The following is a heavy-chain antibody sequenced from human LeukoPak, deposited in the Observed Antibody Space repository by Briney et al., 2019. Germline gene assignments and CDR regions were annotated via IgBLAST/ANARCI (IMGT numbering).Heavy chain of an antibody. CDR3: ARSKAAPGAFDI. CDR2: IDTSSSYI. Sequence: GGSLRLSCAASGFTFSSYSMNWVRQAPGKGLEWVSSIDTSSSYIYYADSVKGRFTISRDNAKNSLYLQMNSLRAEDTAVYYCARSKAAPGAFDIWGQGTMVTVSS. D-gene: IGHD6-6*01. V-gene: IGHV3-21*01. CDR1: GFTFSSYS. J-gene: IGHJ3*02.